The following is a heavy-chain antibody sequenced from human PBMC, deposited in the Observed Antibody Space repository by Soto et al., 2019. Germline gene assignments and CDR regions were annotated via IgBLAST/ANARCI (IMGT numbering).Heavy chain of an antibody. CDR3: AKDVMYYYDSSGYYFSSYFDY. CDR1: GFTFSSYG. V-gene: IGHV3-30*18. CDR2: ISYDGSNK. D-gene: IGHD3-22*01. J-gene: IGHJ4*02. Sequence: GGSLRLSCAASGFTFSSYGMHWVRQAPGKGLEWVAVISYDGSNKYYADSVKGRFTISRDNSKNTLYLQMNSLRAEDTAVYYCAKDVMYYYDSSGYYFSSYFDYWGQGTLVTVSS.